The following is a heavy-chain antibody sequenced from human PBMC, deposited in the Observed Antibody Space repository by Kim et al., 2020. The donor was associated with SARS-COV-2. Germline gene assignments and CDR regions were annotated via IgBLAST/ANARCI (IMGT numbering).Heavy chain of an antibody. CDR1: GFTFSSYA. Sequence: GWSLRLSCSASGFTFSSYAMHWVRQAPGKGLEYVSAISSNGGSTYYADSVKGRFTISRDNSKNTLYLQMSSLRAEDTAVYYCVPGMIAARPWVDYWGQGTLVTVSS. V-gene: IGHV3-64D*06. CDR3: VPGMIAARPWVDY. D-gene: IGHD6-6*01. CDR2: ISSNGGST. J-gene: IGHJ4*02.